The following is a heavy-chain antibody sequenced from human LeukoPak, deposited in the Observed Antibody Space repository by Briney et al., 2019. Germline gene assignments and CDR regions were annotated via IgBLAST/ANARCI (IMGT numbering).Heavy chain of an antibody. CDR3: AKDNAYYFEY. V-gene: IGHV3-33*06. J-gene: IGHJ4*02. Sequence: PGGSLRLSCAASGFTFSNYVMHWVRQAPGKGLEWVAVIWHDGSNKYYADSVKDRFTISRDNSKNTLYLQMNSLRAEDTAVYYCAKDNAYYFEYWGQGTLVTVSS. CDR2: IWHDGSNK. CDR1: GFTFSNYV.